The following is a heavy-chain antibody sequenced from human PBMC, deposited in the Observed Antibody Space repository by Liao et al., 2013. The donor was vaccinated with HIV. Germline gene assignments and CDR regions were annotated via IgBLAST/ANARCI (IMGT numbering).Heavy chain of an antibody. CDR2: VSSAGST. CDR3: ARARIAAAMWDDAFDI. V-gene: IGHV4-4*07. J-gene: IGHJ3*02. Sequence: QVQLQESGPGLVKPSETLSLICTVSGDSLGTYLWTWIRQPAGKGLEWLGRVSSAGSTNYNPSLQGRLTMSADSSKSQFSMTLTSLTAADTAVYYCARARIAAAMWDDAFDIWGQGTMVTVSS. CDR1: GDSLGTYL. D-gene: IGHD6-13*01.